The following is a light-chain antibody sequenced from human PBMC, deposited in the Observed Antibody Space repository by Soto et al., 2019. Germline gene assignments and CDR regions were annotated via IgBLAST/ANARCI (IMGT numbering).Light chain of an antibody. Sequence: QPVLTQPASVSGSPGQSITISCTGTSSDIGAYNFVSWYQQHPGKAPKLMLYDVNIRPSGVSNRFSGSKSGNTASLTISGLQAEDGADYYCTSWTTSTTMIFGGGTKVTVL. CDR2: DVN. V-gene: IGLV2-14*03. J-gene: IGLJ2*01. CDR3: TSWTTSTTMI. CDR1: SSDIGAYNF.